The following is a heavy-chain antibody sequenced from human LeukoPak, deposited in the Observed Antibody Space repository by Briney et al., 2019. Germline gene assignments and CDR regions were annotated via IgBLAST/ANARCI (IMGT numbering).Heavy chain of an antibody. D-gene: IGHD3-9*01. J-gene: IGHJ4*02. CDR2: IYSSGST. V-gene: IGHV4-61*02. CDR1: VGSISSGSYY. Sequence: SETLSLTCTASVGSISSGSYYWSWIRQPAGKGLEWIGRIYSSGSTNYNPSLKSRVTISVDTSKNQFSLKLSSVTAADTAVYYCARRTILTGSDYWGQGTLVTVSS. CDR3: ARRTILTGSDY.